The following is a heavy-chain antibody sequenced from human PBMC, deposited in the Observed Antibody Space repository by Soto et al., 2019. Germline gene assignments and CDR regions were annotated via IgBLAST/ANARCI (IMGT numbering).Heavy chain of an antibody. CDR1: GFTFSDYY. J-gene: IGHJ5*02. D-gene: IGHD2-2*02. CDR2: ISSSGSTI. V-gene: IGHV3-11*01. CDR3: ARDAHIVVVPAAIQGPPLDWFDP. Sequence: GGSLRLSCAASGFTFSDYYMSWIRQAPGKGLEWVSYISSSGSTIYYADSVKGRFTISRDNAKNSLYLQMNSLRAEDTAVYYCARDAHIVVVPAAIQGPPLDWFDPWGQGTLVTVSS.